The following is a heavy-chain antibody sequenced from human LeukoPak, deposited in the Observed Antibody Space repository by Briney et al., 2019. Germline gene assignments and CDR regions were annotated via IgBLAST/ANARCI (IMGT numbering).Heavy chain of an antibody. D-gene: IGHD2-8*01. V-gene: IGHV3-13*01. CDR3: AREPDVYGSWYFDL. J-gene: IGHJ2*01. CDR1: GFTLSSHD. Sequence: GGSLRLSCAASGFTLSSHDVHWVRQVPGKGLEWISAINVAGNTYYSDSVKGRFSVSRDNAKNPVHLQMTSLRAGDTAVYHCAREPDVYGSWYFDLWGRGTQVNVSS. CDR2: INVAGNT.